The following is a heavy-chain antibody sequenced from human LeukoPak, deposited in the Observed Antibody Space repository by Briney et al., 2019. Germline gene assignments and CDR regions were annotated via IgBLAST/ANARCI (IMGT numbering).Heavy chain of an antibody. D-gene: IGHD1-26*01. CDR1: GFTFDDYA. CDR3: APDRKWELPFDY. Sequence: GGSLRLSCAASGFTFDDYAMHWVRQAPGKGLGWVSLISGDGGSTYYADSVKGRFTISGDNSKNTLYLQMNSLRAEDTAVYYCAPDRKWELPFDYWGQGTLVTVSS. V-gene: IGHV3-43*02. J-gene: IGHJ4*02. CDR2: ISGDGGST.